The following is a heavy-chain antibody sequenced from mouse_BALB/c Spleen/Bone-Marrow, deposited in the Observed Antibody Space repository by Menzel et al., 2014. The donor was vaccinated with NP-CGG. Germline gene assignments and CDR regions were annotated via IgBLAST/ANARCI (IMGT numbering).Heavy chain of an antibody. V-gene: IGHV5-17*02. Sequence: VKLVESGGGLVQPGGSRKLFCAASGFTFSSFRMHWVRQAPEKGLEWVAYISRGSSLIYYEATVKGRFTLSRVNPKTTQFLQMTSLRSEDTAMYDCARDEDDAVDYWGPGNSVTGSS. CDR1: GFTFSSFR. CDR3: ARDEDDAVDY. J-gene: IGHJ4*01. CDR2: ISRGSSLI.